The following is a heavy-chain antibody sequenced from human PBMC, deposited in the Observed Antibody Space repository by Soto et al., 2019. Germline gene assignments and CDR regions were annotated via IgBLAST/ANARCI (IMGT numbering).Heavy chain of an antibody. CDR2: INPVDSDT. J-gene: IGHJ4*02. D-gene: IGHD1-26*01. CDR3: AGGFFRRPSTSYLVY. CDR1: GYSFTSFW. Sequence: GESLKISCQGFGYSFTSFWIGWVRQMPGKGLEWMGIINPVDSDTRYSPSFQGQVTISVDKSITTAYLQWSSLKASDTAMYYCAGGFFRRPSTSYLVYWGLGTLVTVSS. V-gene: IGHV5-51*01.